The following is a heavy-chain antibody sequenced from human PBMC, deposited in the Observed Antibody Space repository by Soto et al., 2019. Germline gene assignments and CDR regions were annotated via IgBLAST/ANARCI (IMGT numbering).Heavy chain of an antibody. J-gene: IGHJ2*01. CDR1: GFTFSSYG. CDR3: ARGGSLYWYFDL. Sequence: SLRLSCAASGFTFSSYGMHWVRQAPGKGLEWVAVISYDGNTKYSQKFQGRVTITRDTSASTAYMELSSLRSEDTAVYYCARGGSLYWYFDLWGRGTLVTVSS. V-gene: IGHV3-30*03. CDR2: ISYDGNT. D-gene: IGHD1-26*01.